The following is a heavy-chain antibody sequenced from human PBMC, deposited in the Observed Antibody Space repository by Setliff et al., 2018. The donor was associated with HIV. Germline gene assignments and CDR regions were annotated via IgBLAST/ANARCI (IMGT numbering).Heavy chain of an antibody. CDR1: GFTFSNYN. CDR3: TRVVGGNLYPSAFDI. Sequence: GGSLRLSCAASGFTFSNYNMNWVRQAPGKGLEWVSSISYDSRFIYHADSMKGRFTISRDNAKNTVYLQMNSLRAEDTAVYYCTRVVGGNLYPSAFDIWAQGTMVTVSS. J-gene: IGHJ3*02. D-gene: IGHD4-4*01. V-gene: IGHV3-21*01. CDR2: ISYDSRFI.